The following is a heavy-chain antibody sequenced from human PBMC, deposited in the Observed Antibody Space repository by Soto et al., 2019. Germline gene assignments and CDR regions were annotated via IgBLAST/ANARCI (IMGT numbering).Heavy chain of an antibody. Sequence: QVQLVESGGGVVQPGRSLRLSCAASGFTFSNYGMHWVRQAPGKGLEWVAVISYDGSNKYYGDSVKGRFTISRDNSKNTLYLQMNSLSAEDTAVYYCAKDRSYSTYFDYWGQGALITVSS. D-gene: IGHD1-26*01. J-gene: IGHJ4*02. V-gene: IGHV3-30*18. CDR1: GFTFSNYG. CDR2: ISYDGSNK. CDR3: AKDRSYSTYFDY.